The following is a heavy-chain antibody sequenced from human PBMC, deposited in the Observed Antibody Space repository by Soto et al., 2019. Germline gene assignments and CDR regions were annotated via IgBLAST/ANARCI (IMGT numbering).Heavy chain of an antibody. V-gene: IGHV1-69*13. CDR3: ARGNHRWLQLWYFDL. J-gene: IGHJ2*01. D-gene: IGHD5-12*01. Sequence: SVKVSCKASGGTFSNYPISWVRQAPGQGLEWMGGIIPIFGTVNYAQKFQGRVTITADESTSTAYMELSSLRSEDTAVYYCARGNHRWLQLWYFDLWGRGNLVTVSS. CDR2: IIPIFGTV. CDR1: GGTFSNYP.